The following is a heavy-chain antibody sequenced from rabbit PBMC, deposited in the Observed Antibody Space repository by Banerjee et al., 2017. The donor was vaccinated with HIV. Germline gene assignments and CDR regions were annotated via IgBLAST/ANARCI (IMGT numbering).Heavy chain of an antibody. V-gene: IGHV1S45*01. D-gene: IGHD7-1*01. CDR1: GFSFNNKYV. Sequence: QEQLEESGGGLVQPEGSLTLTCTASGFSFNNKYVMCWVRLAPGKGLEWIACINSNTGNTVYASWAKGPFTISKTSSTVDLKMTSLTAADTATHFCARGGGGYAGYGHRDDAFDPWGQGTLVTVS. J-gene: IGHJ2*01. CDR3: ARGGGGYAGYGHRDDAFDP. CDR2: INSNTGNT.